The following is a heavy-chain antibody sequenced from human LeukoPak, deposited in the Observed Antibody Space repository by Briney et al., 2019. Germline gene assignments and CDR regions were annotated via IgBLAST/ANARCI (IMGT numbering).Heavy chain of an antibody. D-gene: IGHD4-11*01. Sequence: GGSLRLSCAASGFTFSSYAMNWVRQAPWKGLEWVSAISGGGDNTYYADSVKGRFTISRDNSENTLYLQMNSLRAEDTAVYYCAKDVTTFYYYYMDVWGKGTTVTVSS. V-gene: IGHV3-23*01. CDR3: AKDVTTFYYYYMDV. CDR1: GFTFSSYA. CDR2: ISGGGDNT. J-gene: IGHJ6*03.